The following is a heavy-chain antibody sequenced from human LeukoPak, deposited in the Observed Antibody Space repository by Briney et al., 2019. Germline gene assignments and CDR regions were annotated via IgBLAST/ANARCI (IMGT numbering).Heavy chain of an antibody. CDR2: IYPTDSDT. J-gene: IGHJ4*02. Sequence: GESLKISCKGSGYTFNSYWIGGVRQMPGKGLEWMGIIYPTDSDTKYSPSFQGQVTISADKYISTAYLQWSSLKTSDSAMYYCARHPNYCRGGTCYSSNYFDYWGQGTLVTVSS. CDR1: GYTFNSYW. CDR3: ARHPNYCRGGTCYSSNYFDY. V-gene: IGHV5-51*01. D-gene: IGHD1-14*01.